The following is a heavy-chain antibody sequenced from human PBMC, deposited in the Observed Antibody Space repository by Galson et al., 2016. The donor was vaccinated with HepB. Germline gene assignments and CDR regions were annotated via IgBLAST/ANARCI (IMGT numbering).Heavy chain of an antibody. Sequence: SVKVSCKASGYILSSYGISWVRQAPGQGLEWVGWVSTYNGNTNYAQKFQGRVTMTTDTSTSTAYMELRSLRSDDTAFYYCARGSDWEGGYAFDVWGQGIMVTVSS. D-gene: IGHD3-9*01. V-gene: IGHV1-18*01. J-gene: IGHJ3*01. CDR1: GYILSSYG. CDR3: ARGSDWEGGYAFDV. CDR2: VSTYNGNT.